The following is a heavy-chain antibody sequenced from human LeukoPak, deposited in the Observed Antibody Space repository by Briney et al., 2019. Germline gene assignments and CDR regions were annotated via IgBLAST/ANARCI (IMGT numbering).Heavy chain of an antibody. CDR3: AKNQWELVH. CDR2: ISGSGGDT. J-gene: IGHJ4*02. V-gene: IGHV3-23*01. CDR1: GFTFSTYG. Sequence: GGSLRLSCVASGFTFSTYGMSWGRPAPEKGLEWVSNISGSGGDTYYADSVKARFTISRDNSKNTFFLQMNSLRAEDTAVYYCAKNQWELVHWGQGTLVTVSS. D-gene: IGHD1-26*01.